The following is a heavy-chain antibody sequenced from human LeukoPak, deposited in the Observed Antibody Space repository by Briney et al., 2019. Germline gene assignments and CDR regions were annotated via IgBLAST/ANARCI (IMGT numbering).Heavy chain of an antibody. J-gene: IGHJ3*02. CDR2: ISYEGSNK. CDR3: ASLVVVAAADAFDI. V-gene: IGHV3-30*04. Sequence: GGSVRLSCASSRYTFSSYAMLGVRQPPSKGLEQVAVISYEGSNKYYADSVKGRFTIYRDNSKNTLYLQMNSLRAEDTAVYYCASLVVVAAADAFDIWGQGTTVTVSS. CDR1: RYTFSSYA. D-gene: IGHD2-15*01.